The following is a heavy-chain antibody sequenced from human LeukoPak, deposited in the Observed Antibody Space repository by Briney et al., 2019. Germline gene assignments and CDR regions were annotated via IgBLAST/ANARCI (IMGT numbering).Heavy chain of an antibody. Sequence: GGSLRLSCAASGFTFSSYGMHWVRQAPGKGLEWVAVISYDGSNKYYADSVKGRFTISRDNPKNTLYLQMNSLRAEDTAVYYCAKDRGELSYYYYYYMDVWGKGTTVTVSS. V-gene: IGHV3-30*18. CDR1: GFTFSSYG. J-gene: IGHJ6*03. D-gene: IGHD3-16*02. CDR3: AKDRGELSYYYYYYMDV. CDR2: ISYDGSNK.